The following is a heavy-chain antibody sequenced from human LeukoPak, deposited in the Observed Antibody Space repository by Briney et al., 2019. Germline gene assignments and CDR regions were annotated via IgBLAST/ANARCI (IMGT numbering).Heavy chain of an antibody. CDR3: AKDAYYYDSSGYYVFDY. J-gene: IGHJ4*02. D-gene: IGHD3-22*01. Sequence: GGSLRLSCAASGFSFKNCWMHWVRQAPGKGLEWVSRIDNDGNTKYADSVKGRFTISRDNAKNTLYLQMNSLRADDTAVYYCAKDAYYYDSSGYYVFDYWGQGTLVTVSS. V-gene: IGHV3-74*03. CDR1: GFSFKNCW. CDR2: IDNDGNT.